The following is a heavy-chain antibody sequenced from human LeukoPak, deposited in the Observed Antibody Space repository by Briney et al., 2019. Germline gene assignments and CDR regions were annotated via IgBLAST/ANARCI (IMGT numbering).Heavy chain of an antibody. CDR3: ARDDGYSYGYNFDY. CDR2: ISAYNGNT. J-gene: IGHJ4*02. D-gene: IGHD5-18*01. CDR1: GYTFTSYG. Sequence: GASVKVSCKASGYTFTSYGISWVRQAPGQGLEWMGWISAYNGNTNYAQKPQGRVTMTTDTSTSTAYMELRSLRSDGTAVYYCARDDGYSYGYNFDYWGQGTLVTVSS. V-gene: IGHV1-18*04.